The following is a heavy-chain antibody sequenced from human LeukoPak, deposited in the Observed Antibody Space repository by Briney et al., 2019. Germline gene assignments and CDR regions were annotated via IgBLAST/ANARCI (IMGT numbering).Heavy chain of an antibody. D-gene: IGHD5-18*01. CDR2: IYTSGST. V-gene: IGHV4-61*02. CDR1: GNSISSGDYY. CDR3: ARAEIQLWSRIDAFDI. J-gene: IGHJ3*02. Sequence: SETLSLTCTVSGNSISSGDYYWSWIRQPAGKGLEWIGRIYTSGSTTYNPSLKSRVTISVDTSKNQFSLKLSSVTAADTAVYYCARAEIQLWSRIDAFDIWGQGTMVTVSS.